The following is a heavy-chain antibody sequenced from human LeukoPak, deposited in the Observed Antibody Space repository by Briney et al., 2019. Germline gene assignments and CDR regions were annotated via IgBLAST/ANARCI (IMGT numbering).Heavy chain of an antibody. CDR3: ARGGISIFGVVIYMDV. D-gene: IGHD3-3*01. CDR2: INWNGGST. CDR1: GFTFRNYW. Sequence: AGGSLRLSCTASGFTFRNYWLSWVRQAPGKGLEWVSGINWNGGSTGYADSVKGRFTISRDNAKNSLSLQMNSLRVEDTALYYCARGGISIFGVVIYMDVWGKGTTVTVSS. V-gene: IGHV3-20*04. J-gene: IGHJ6*03.